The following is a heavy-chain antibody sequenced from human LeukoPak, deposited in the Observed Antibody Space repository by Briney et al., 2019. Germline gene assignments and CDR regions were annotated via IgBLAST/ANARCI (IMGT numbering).Heavy chain of an antibody. CDR1: GYTFTSYC. CDR2: INPNSGGT. J-gene: IGHJ4*02. Sequence: ASVKVSCKASGYTFTSYCMHWVRQAPGQGLEWMGWINPNSGGTNYAQKFQGRVTMTRDTSISTAYMELSRLRSDDTAVYYCARDRIYYDSSGPVDYWGQGTLVTVSS. D-gene: IGHD3-22*01. CDR3: ARDRIYYDSSGPVDY. V-gene: IGHV1-2*02.